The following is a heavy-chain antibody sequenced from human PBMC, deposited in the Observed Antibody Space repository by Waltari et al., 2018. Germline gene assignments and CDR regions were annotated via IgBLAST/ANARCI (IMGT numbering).Heavy chain of an antibody. V-gene: IGHV4-39*01. J-gene: IGHJ4*02. CDR3: ARSTSSLYDF. Sequence: QLQLQESGPGLVNPSGTLSLTCTVSGGSVSSGPYCWGWIRQPPGKGREWIGSRCNTGTTYYNPSLKSRFTTSVDASKNQFSLKLTSVTASDTAVYYCARSTSSLYDFWGQGTRVTVSS. CDR2: RCNTGTT. CDR1: GGSVSSGPYC. D-gene: IGHD6-6*01.